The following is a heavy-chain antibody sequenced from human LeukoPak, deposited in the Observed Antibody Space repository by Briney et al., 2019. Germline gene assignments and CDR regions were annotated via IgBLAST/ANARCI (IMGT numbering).Heavy chain of an antibody. CDR2: INPNSGLT. CDR3: ARDIVVVPAVEAEDC. CDR1: GYIFTDYY. D-gene: IGHD2-21*01. J-gene: IGHJ4*02. V-gene: IGHV1-2*02. Sequence: GASVKVSCKASGYIFTDYYLHWVRQAPGQGLEWMRWINPNSGLTNYAKRFQDRVTMTADTSVSTAYMQLTRLTSDDSAVYYCARDIVVVPAVEAEDCWGQGTLVTVTS.